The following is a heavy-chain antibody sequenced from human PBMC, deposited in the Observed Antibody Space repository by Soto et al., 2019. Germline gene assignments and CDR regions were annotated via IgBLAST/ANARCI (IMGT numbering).Heavy chain of an antibody. V-gene: IGHV1-24*01. D-gene: IGHD3-3*01. Sequence: VASVKVSCKVSGYTLTELSMHWVRQAPGKGLEWMGGFDPEDGETIYAQKFQGRVTMTEDTSTDTAYMELSSLRSEDTAVYYCATEARDFWSGYYSHYGMDLWGQGTTVTVSS. CDR2: FDPEDGET. CDR1: GYTLTELS. J-gene: IGHJ6*02. CDR3: ATEARDFWSGYYSHYGMDL.